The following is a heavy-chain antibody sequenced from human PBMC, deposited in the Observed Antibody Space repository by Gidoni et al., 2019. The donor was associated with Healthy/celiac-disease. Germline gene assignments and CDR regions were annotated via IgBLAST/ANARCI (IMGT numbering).Heavy chain of an antibody. CDR3: AKDVAVAVLYYYYGMDV. CDR1: GFTFSSSA. CDR2: ISGSGGST. Sequence: EVQLLASGGGLVQPGGSLRLSCAASGFTFSSSAMSWVRQAPGKGLGWVSAISGSGGSTYYEDSVKGRFTISRDNSKNTLYLQMNSLRAEDTAVYYCAKDVAVAVLYYYYGMDVWGQGTTVTVSS. D-gene: IGHD6-19*01. J-gene: IGHJ6*02. V-gene: IGHV3-23*01.